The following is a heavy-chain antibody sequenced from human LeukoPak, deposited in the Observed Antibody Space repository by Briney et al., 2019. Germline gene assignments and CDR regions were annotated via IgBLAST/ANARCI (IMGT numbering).Heavy chain of an antibody. J-gene: IGHJ3*02. V-gene: IGHV3-30*19. CDR3: ARDRWISDSSGYNPLIMGAFDI. CDR2: ISYDGSNK. D-gene: IGHD3-22*01. Sequence: GGSLRLSCAASGFTFSSYGMHWVRQAPGKGLEWVAVISYDGSNKYYADSVKGRFTISRDNSKNTLYLQMNSLRAEDTAVYYCARDRWISDSSGYNPLIMGAFDIWGQGTMVTVSS. CDR1: GFTFSSYG.